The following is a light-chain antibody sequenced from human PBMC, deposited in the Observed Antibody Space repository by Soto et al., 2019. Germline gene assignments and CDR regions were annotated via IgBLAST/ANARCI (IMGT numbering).Light chain of an antibody. Sequence: QSALTQPASVSGSPGQSITISCSGTSSDIGAYDHVAWFQQFPGKTPKLMIYSVSNRPSGVSYRFSGSKSGNTASLTISGLQAEDEADYYCISYAGSSNVFGTGTKVTVL. CDR1: SSDIGAYDH. J-gene: IGLJ1*01. CDR3: ISYAGSSNV. CDR2: SVS. V-gene: IGLV2-14*03.